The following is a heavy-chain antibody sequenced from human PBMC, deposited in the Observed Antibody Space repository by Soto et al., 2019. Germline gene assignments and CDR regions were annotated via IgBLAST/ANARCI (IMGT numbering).Heavy chain of an antibody. CDR3: ARRGSGGYRGAFDI. CDR1: GYTFTSYY. J-gene: IGHJ3*02. V-gene: IGHV1-46*01. D-gene: IGHD1-26*01. Sequence: ASVKVSCKASGYTFTSYYMHWVRQAPGQGLEWMGIINPSGGSTSYAQKFEGRVTMTRDTSTSTVYMEMVSLRSREKAVYYCARRGSGGYRGAFDIWGEGTMAADSS. CDR2: INPSGGST.